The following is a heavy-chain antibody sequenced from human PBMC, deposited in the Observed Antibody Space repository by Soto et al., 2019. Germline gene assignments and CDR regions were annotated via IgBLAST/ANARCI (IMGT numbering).Heavy chain of an antibody. Sequence: PSETLSLTCTVSGGSISSYYWSWIRQPPGKGLEWIGYIYYSGSTNYNPSLKSRVTISVDTSKNQFSLKLSSVTAADTAVYYCARRAWGYYDSSGYYYRSWFDPWGQGTLVTVSS. CDR2: IYYSGST. CDR3: ARRAWGYYDSSGYYYRSWFDP. D-gene: IGHD3-22*01. CDR1: GGSISSYY. V-gene: IGHV4-59*08. J-gene: IGHJ5*02.